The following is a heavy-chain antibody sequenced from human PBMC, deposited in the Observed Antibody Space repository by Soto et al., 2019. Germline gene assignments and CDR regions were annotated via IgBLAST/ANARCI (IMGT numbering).Heavy chain of an antibody. J-gene: IGHJ4*02. CDR1: GFVFSDFQ. D-gene: IGHD3-16*01. CDR3: ARDNLAFQGAFDL. Sequence: GESLRLSCAASGFVFSDFQFNWVRQAPGGGLEWLSSITGTSAFTEYAESIEGRFTISRDNPNKLLFLHMDNLRPEDTAVYYCARDNLAFQGAFDLWGQGTLVTASS. CDR2: ITGTSAFT. V-gene: IGHV3-21*01.